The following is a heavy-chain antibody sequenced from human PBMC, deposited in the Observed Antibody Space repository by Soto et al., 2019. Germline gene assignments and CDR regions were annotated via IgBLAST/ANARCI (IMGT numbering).Heavy chain of an antibody. D-gene: IGHD3-3*01. CDR2: ISAYNGNT. Sequence: ASVKVSCKASGYTFTSYGISRVRQSPGQGRDWMGWISAYNGNTDYAQKLQGRVTMTTDTSTSTAYMELRSLRSDDTAVYYCARLSHYDFWSGYLRQYYYYYYMDVWGKGTTVTVSS. V-gene: IGHV1-18*01. CDR1: GYTFTSYG. J-gene: IGHJ6*03. CDR3: ARLSHYDFWSGYLRQYYYYYYMDV.